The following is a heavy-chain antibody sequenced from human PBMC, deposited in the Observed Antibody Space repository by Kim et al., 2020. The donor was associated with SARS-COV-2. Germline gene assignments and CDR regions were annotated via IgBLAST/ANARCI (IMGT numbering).Heavy chain of an antibody. Sequence: GGSLRLSCAASGFTFSSYAMHWVRQAPGKGLEWVAVISYDGSNKYYADSVKGRFTISRDNSKNTLYLQMNSLRAEDTAVYYCARDFFVVVVAAPSHDAFDIWGQGTMVTVSS. CDR3: ARDFFVVVVAAPSHDAFDI. CDR1: GFTFSSYA. D-gene: IGHD2-15*01. V-gene: IGHV3-30*04. CDR2: ISYDGSNK. J-gene: IGHJ3*02.